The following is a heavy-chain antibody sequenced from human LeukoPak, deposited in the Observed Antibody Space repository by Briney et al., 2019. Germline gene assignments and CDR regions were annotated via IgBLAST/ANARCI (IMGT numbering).Heavy chain of an antibody. CDR3: ARVLSSSSNYFDY. V-gene: IGHV4-30-4*01. Sequence: SETLSLTCTVSGGSISSGDYYWSWIRQPPGKGLEWIGYIYYSGSTYYNPSLKSRVTISVDTSKNQFSLKLSSVTAADTAVYYCARVLSSSSNYFDYWGQGTLVTVSS. CDR2: IYYSGST. D-gene: IGHD6-13*01. J-gene: IGHJ4*02. CDR1: GGSISSGDYY.